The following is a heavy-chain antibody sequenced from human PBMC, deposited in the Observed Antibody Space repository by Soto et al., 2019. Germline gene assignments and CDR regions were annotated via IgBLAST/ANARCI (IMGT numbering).Heavy chain of an antibody. Sequence: EVHLVESGGGLVQPGGSLRLSCAGSGFAFSGYEMNWVRQAPGKGLEWVSYISSSGSSIYYAESVKGRFTVSRDNAKNSLYLQMNSLRAEDTAVYFCVRNVVRGVPFDYWSPGTLVTVSS. J-gene: IGHJ4*02. CDR2: ISSSGSSI. CDR1: GFAFSGYE. D-gene: IGHD3-10*01. CDR3: VRNVVRGVPFDY. V-gene: IGHV3-48*03.